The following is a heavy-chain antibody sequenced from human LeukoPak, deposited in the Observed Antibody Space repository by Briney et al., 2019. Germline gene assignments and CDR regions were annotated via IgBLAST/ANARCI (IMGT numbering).Heavy chain of an antibody. V-gene: IGHV3-53*05. J-gene: IGHJ4*02. CDR1: GFIVSSNY. D-gene: IGHD6-13*01. CDR3: ARELRDSRSPFGY. Sequence: GGSLRLSCAASGFIVSSNYMSWVRQAPGKGLEWVSVIYSGGSTYYADSVKGRFTISRDNSKNTLYLQMGSLRAEDMAVYYCARELRDSRSPFGYWGQGTLVTVSS. CDR2: IYSGGST.